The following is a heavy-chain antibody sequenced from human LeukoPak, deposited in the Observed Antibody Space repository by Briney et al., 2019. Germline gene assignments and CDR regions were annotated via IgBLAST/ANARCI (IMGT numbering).Heavy chain of an antibody. V-gene: IGHV4-34*01. CDR3: ARRGGVVVPAARGWFDP. Sequence: SETLSLTCAVYGGSFSGYYWSWIRQPPGKGLEWIGEINHSGSTNYNPSLKSRVTISVDTSKNQFSLKLSSVTAADTAVYYCARRGGVVVPAARGWFDPWGQGTLVTVSS. CDR2: INHSGST. D-gene: IGHD2-2*01. J-gene: IGHJ5*02. CDR1: GGSFSGYY.